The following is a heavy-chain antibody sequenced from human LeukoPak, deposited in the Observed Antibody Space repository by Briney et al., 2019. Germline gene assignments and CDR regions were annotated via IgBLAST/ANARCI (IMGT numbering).Heavy chain of an antibody. CDR2: IYTSGST. CDR1: GGSISSGSYY. D-gene: IGHD7-27*01. J-gene: IGHJ4*02. V-gene: IGHV4-61*02. CDR3: ARDPDWGHYFDY. Sequence: SQTLSLTCTVSGGSISSGSYYWSWIRQPAGKWLEWIGRIYTSGSTNYNPSLKSRVTLSVDTSKNQFSLKLSSVTAADTAVYYCARDPDWGHYFDYWGQGTLVTVSS.